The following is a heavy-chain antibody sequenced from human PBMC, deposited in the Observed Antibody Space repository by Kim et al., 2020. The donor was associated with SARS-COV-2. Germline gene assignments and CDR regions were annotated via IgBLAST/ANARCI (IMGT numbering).Heavy chain of an antibody. CDR3: ARDYDSSGAFDY. Sequence: TYYVDSVKGRFTISRDNAKKSLYLQMNTLRADDTAAYYCARDYDSSGAFDYWGLGTRVTVSS. CDR2: T. J-gene: IGHJ4*02. V-gene: IGHV3-7*01. D-gene: IGHD3-22*01.